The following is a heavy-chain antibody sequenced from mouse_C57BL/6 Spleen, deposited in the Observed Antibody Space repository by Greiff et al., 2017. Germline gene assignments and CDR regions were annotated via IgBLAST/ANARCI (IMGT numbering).Heavy chain of an antibody. J-gene: IGHJ2*01. D-gene: IGHD2-3*01. Sequence: QVQLQQPGAELVMPGASVKLSCKASGYTFTSYWMHWVKQRPGQGLEWIGEIDPSDSYTNYNQKFKGKSTLTVDKSSSTAYMQLGSLTSEDSAVYYCARRWDYFDYWGQGTTLTVAS. V-gene: IGHV1-69*01. CDR3: ARRWDYFDY. CDR2: IDPSDSYT. CDR1: GYTFTSYW.